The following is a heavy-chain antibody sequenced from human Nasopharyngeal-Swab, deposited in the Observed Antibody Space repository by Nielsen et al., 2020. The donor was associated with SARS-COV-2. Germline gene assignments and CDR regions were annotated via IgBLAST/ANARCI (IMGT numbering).Heavy chain of an antibody. CDR2: IYHSGST. CDR1: GGSISSSNW. Sequence: SETLSLTCAVSGGSISSSNWWSWVRQPPGKGLEWIGEIYHSGSTNYNPSLKSRVTISVDKSKNQFSLKLSSVTAADTAVYYCARAPKRGSSGYQVVYWGQGTLVTVSS. V-gene: IGHV4-4*02. D-gene: IGHD3-22*01. CDR3: ARAPKRGSSGYQVVY. J-gene: IGHJ4*02.